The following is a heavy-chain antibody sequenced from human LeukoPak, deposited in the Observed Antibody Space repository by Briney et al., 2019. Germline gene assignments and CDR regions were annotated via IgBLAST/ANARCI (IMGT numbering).Heavy chain of an antibody. CDR3: ARLGGSYYTY. Sequence: PGGSLRLSCAASGFTFSNYAMSWVRQAPGKGLEWVSAISGSGDSTYYADSVKGRFTISRDNSKNTLYLQMNSLRVEDTAVYYCARLGGSYYTYWGQGTLVTVSS. CDR2: ISGSGDST. V-gene: IGHV3-23*01. D-gene: IGHD1-26*01. CDR1: GFTFSNYA. J-gene: IGHJ4*02.